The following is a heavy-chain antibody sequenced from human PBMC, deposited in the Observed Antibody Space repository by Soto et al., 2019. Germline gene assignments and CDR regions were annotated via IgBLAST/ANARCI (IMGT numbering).Heavy chain of an antibody. J-gene: IGHJ3*02. V-gene: IGHV4-4*02. CDR1: GGSISSSNW. CDR3: ARRSGDFDI. D-gene: IGHD4-17*01. CDR2: IYHSGST. Sequence: QVQLQESGPGLVKPSGTLSLTCAVSGGSISSSNWWSWVRQPPGKGLDWIGEIYHSGSTNYNPSRKIRVTISVDKSKDQFALKLSSVTAADTAVYYCARRSGDFDIWGQGPMVSVSS.